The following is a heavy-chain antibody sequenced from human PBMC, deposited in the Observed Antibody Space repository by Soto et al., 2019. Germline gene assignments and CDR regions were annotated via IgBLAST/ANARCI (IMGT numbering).Heavy chain of an antibody. V-gene: IGHV1-18*01. CDR2: ISGYNGNT. CDR1: GYTFISYG. Sequence: QVQLVQSGAEVKKPGASVKVSCKASGYTFISYGISWVRQAPGQGLEWMGWISGYNGNTKYAQKLQGRVTMTTDTSTRTAYMELRSMISDDTAVYYCARDLGARLVAYWGQGTLVTVSS. CDR3: ARDLGARLVAY. J-gene: IGHJ4*02. D-gene: IGHD3-22*01.